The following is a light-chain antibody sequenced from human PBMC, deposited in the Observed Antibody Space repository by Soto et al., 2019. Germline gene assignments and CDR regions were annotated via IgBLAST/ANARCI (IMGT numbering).Light chain of an antibody. V-gene: IGLV2-14*03. Sequence: QSALTQPASVSGSPGQSITISCTGTSSDVGGYNYVSWYQQHPGKAPKLMIYDVDVRPSGVSNRFSGSKSGNTASLTISGLQTHDEADYYCTSYTIINTVVFGGGTQLTVL. CDR2: DVD. CDR1: SSDVGGYNY. CDR3: TSYTIINTVV. J-gene: IGLJ2*01.